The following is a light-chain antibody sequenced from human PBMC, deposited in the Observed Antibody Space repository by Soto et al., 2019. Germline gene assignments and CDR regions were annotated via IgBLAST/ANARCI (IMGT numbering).Light chain of an antibody. CDR3: QSYDSSLSAYVV. V-gene: IGLV1-40*01. J-gene: IGLJ2*01. CDR2: GNS. Sequence: QLVLTQPPSVSGAPGQRVTISCTGSSSNIGAGYDVHWYQQLPGTAPKLLIYGNSNRPSGVPDRFSGSKSGTSASLAITGLQAEDEADYYCQSYDSSLSAYVVFGGGTKLTAL. CDR1: SSNIGAGYD.